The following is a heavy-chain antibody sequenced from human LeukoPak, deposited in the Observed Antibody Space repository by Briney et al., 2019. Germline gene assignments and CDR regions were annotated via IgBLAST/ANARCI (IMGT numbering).Heavy chain of an antibody. D-gene: IGHD3-22*01. CDR1: GFTFSRYN. CDR3: AREGGDSSGDYYFDY. CDR2: ITSSSTYI. V-gene: IGHV3-21*01. Sequence: GGSLRLSCAASGFTFSRYNMNWVRQAPGKGLEWVSSITSSSTYIYYADSVKGRFTISRDNAKNSLYLQMNSLRAEDTAVYYCAREGGDSSGDYYFDYWGQGTLVTVSS. J-gene: IGHJ4*02.